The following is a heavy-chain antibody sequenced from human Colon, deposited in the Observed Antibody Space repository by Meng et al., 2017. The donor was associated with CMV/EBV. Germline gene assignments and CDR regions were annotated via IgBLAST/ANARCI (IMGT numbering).Heavy chain of an antibody. Sequence: GGSLRLSCEASGFRFSSSQMHWVRQAPGKGLEWVAFIRNDGSVQHHAHFVRGRFSVSRDNSKNMLFLQMNSLEVEDTAIYYCMKSAEVGTQFFDYWGQGTLVTVSS. V-gene: IGHV3-30*02. CDR3: MKSAEVGTQFFDY. J-gene: IGHJ4*02. CDR2: IRNDGSVQ. CDR1: GFRFSSSQ. D-gene: IGHD5-24*01.